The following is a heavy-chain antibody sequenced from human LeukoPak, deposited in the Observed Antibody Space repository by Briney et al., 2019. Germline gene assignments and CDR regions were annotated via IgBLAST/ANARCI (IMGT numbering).Heavy chain of an antibody. J-gene: IGHJ4*02. Sequence: GGSLRLSCAASGFTFSSYAMSWVRQAPRKGLEWVSAMSGSGYRTYYADSVKGRFIISRDNSKNTLYLQMNSLRAEDTAVYYCAREPYSSSLLFDYWGQGTLVSVSS. CDR2: MSGSGYRT. CDR1: GFTFSSYA. CDR3: AREPYSSSLLFDY. V-gene: IGHV3-23*01. D-gene: IGHD6-6*01.